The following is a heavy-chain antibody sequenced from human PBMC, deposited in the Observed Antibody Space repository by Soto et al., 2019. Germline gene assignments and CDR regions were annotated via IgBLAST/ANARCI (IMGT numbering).Heavy chain of an antibody. CDR1: GFTFSTCA. V-gene: IGHV3-33*01. Sequence: QVQLVESGGGVVQPGRSLRLSCAASGFTFSTCAMHWVRQAPGKGLEWVAVIWNDGSNTYYTDFVKGRFTISRDNSKNTLSLQMNSVRAEDTAVYYCATNRDSTVYYFEYLGQGTLVTVSS. CDR3: ATNRDSTVYYFEY. CDR2: IWNDGSNT. D-gene: IGHD2-8*01. J-gene: IGHJ4*02.